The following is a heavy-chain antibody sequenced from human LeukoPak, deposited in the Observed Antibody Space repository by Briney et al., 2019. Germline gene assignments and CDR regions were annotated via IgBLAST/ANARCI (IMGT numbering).Heavy chain of an antibody. Sequence: PGGSLRLSCAASGFTFSDYWMNWVRQAPGKGLEWVANIKEDGSDKYYVDSVKGRFTISRDNAKKSLYLQMNSLRAEDTAIYYCARGAMAAAGYWGQGTLVTVSS. D-gene: IGHD6-13*01. J-gene: IGHJ4*02. CDR3: ARGAMAAAGY. CDR1: GFTFSDYW. CDR2: IKEDGSDK. V-gene: IGHV3-7*01.